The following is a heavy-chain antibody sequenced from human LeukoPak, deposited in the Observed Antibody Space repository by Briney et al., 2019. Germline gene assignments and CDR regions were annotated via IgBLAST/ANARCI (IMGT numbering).Heavy chain of an antibody. Sequence: SETLSLTCTVSGGSISSYYWGWIRQPPGKGLEWIGSIYYSGSTYCNPSLKSRVTISVDTSKNQFSLKLSSVTAADTAVYYCARRVVRGVIKGTIDYWGQGTLVTVSS. J-gene: IGHJ4*02. CDR3: ARRVVRGVIKGTIDY. CDR1: GGSISSYY. CDR2: IYYSGST. D-gene: IGHD3-10*01. V-gene: IGHV4-39*01.